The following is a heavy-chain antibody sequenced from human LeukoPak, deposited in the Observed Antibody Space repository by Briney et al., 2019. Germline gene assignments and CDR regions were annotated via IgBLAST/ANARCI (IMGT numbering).Heavy chain of an antibody. CDR1: GGTFISYA. CDR2: IIPIFGTA. Sequence: SVPVSCKASGGTFISYAISGVRQAPGQGLEGMGGIIPIFGTANYAQKLQGRVTITADESTSTAYMELSSLRSEATAVYYCARGARCSSTSCYAYYYGMDVWGKGTTVTVSS. D-gene: IGHD2-2*01. V-gene: IGHV1-69*01. J-gene: IGHJ6*04. CDR3: ARGARCSSTSCYAYYYGMDV.